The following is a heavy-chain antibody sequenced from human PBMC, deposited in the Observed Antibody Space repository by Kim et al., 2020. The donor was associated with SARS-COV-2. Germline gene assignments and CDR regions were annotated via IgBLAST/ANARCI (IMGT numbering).Heavy chain of an antibody. D-gene: IGHD3-10*01. J-gene: IGHJ3*02. CDR3: ATTLTMVRLDAFDI. Sequence: ASVKVSCKASGYTFTSYGISWVRQAPGQGLEWMGWISAYNGNTNYAQKLQGRVTMTTDTSTSTAYMELRSLRSDDTAVYYCATTLTMVRLDAFDIWGQGTMVTVSS. CDR1: GYTFTSYG. V-gene: IGHV1-18*04. CDR2: ISAYNGNT.